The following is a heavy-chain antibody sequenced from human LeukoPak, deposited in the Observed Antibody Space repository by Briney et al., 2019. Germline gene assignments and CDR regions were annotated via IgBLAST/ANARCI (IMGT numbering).Heavy chain of an antibody. V-gene: IGHV4-59*08. D-gene: IGHD1-14*01. CDR1: GDSMSGYY. CDR2: MYYSGTT. J-gene: IGHJ5*02. Sequence: SETLSLTCSVSGDSMSGYYWSWLRQPPGKGLEWIGYMYYSGTTNYNPSLKSRVTISADTSKNHFSLKLYSVTAADTAVYYCARHDNYPGFGRGFDPWGQGFLVTVTS. CDR3: ARHDNYPGFGRGFDP.